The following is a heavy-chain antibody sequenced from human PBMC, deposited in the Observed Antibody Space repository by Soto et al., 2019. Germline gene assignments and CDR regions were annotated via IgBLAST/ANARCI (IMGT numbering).Heavy chain of an antibody. V-gene: IGHV3-7*01. Sequence: GGSLRLSCTASGFTFSSYWMSWVRQAPGKGLERVANIKQDGTEKYYVDSVKGRFTVSRDNAKNSLYLQMNSLRAEDTFVYYCARIYYDSSGSPLDYWGQGTLVTVSS. CDR2: IKQDGTEK. CDR1: GFTFSSYW. CDR3: ARIYYDSSGSPLDY. D-gene: IGHD3-22*01. J-gene: IGHJ4*02.